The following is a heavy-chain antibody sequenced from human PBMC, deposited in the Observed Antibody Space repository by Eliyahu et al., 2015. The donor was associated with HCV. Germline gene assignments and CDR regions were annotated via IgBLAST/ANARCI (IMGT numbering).Heavy chain of an antibody. Sequence: QVTLRESGPALVKPTQTLTLTCTFSGFSLSASGMCVTWIRQPPGKALEWLARIDWDDDKYYNTSLKTRLTISKDTSKNQVFLTMTNVGPVDTATYYCARISAAACYGDYWGQGTLVTVSS. D-gene: IGHD2-2*01. CDR2: IDWDDDK. CDR1: GFSLSASGMC. CDR3: ARISAAACYGDY. V-gene: IGHV2-70*15. J-gene: IGHJ4*02.